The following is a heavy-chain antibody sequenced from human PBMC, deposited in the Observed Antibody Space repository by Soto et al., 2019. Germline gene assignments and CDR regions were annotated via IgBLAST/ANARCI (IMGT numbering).Heavy chain of an antibody. CDR3: ASQYDYYDSSGYH. CDR1: GFTFSSYA. CDR2: ISGSGGST. J-gene: IGHJ4*02. V-gene: IGHV3-23*01. Sequence: VGSLRLSCAASGFTFSSYAMSWVRQAPGKGLEWVSAISGSGGSTYYADSVKGRFTISRDNSKNTLFLQMNSLRAEDTALYYCASQYDYYDSSGYHWGQGTLVTVSP. D-gene: IGHD3-22*01.